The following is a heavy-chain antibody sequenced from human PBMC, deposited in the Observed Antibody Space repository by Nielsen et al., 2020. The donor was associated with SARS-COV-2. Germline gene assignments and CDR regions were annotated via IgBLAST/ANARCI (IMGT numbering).Heavy chain of an antibody. J-gene: IGHJ4*02. CDR1: GGSFSGYY. CDR2: INHSGST. V-gene: IGHV4-34*01. Sequence: GSLRLSCAVYGGSFSGYYWSWIRQPPGKGLEWIGEINHSGSTNYNPSLKSRVTISVDTSKNQFSLKLSSVTAADTAVYYCARTYGSGSYYPDTGFDYWGRGTLVTVSS. D-gene: IGHD3-10*01. CDR3: ARTYGSGSYYPDTGFDY.